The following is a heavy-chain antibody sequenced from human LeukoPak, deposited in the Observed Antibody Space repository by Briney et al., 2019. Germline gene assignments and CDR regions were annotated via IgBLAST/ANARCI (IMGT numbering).Heavy chain of an antibody. Sequence: SETLSLTCTVSGGSISSSSYYWGWIRQPPGKGLEWIGSIYYSGSTYYNPSLKSRVTISVDTSKNQFSLKLSSVTAADTAVYYCARLGRQQLVMNWFDPWGQGTLVTVSS. CDR3: ARLGRQQLVMNWFDP. CDR1: GGSISSSSYY. CDR2: IYYSGST. V-gene: IGHV4-39*01. D-gene: IGHD6-13*01. J-gene: IGHJ5*02.